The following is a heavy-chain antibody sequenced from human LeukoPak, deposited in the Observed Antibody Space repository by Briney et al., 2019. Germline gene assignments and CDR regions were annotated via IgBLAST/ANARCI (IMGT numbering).Heavy chain of an antibody. J-gene: IGHJ4*02. CDR2: ISYDGSNK. V-gene: IGHV3-30-3*01. D-gene: IGHD5-18*01. CDR3: SRLRGYSYGYADC. Sequence: PGGSLRLSCAASGFTFSSYAMHWVRQAPGKGLEWVAVISYDGSNKYYADSVKGRFTISRDNSKNTLYLQMNSLRAEDTAVYYCSRLRGYSYGYADCWGQGSLVTVSS. CDR1: GFTFSSYA.